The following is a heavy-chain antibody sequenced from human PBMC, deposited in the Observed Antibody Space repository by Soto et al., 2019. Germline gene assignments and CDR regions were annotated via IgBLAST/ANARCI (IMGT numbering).Heavy chain of an antibody. J-gene: IGHJ5*02. CDR3: ARETPPTYYDFWSGYYKASWFDP. Sequence: QVQLQQWGAGLLKPSETLSLTCAVYGGSFSGYYWSWIRQPPGKGLEWIGEINHSGSTNYNPSLKSRVTISVDTSKNQFSLKLSSVTAADTAVYYCARETPPTYYDFWSGYYKASWFDPWGQGTLVTVSS. CDR1: GGSFSGYY. V-gene: IGHV4-34*01. D-gene: IGHD3-3*01. CDR2: INHSGST.